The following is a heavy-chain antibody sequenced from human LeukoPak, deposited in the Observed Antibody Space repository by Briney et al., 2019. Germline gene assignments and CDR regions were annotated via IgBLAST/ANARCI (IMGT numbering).Heavy chain of an antibody. D-gene: IGHD3-16*02. Sequence: GASVKVSCKASGGTFSSYAISWVRQAPGQGLEWMGRIIPMLGITKYAQKFQDRVTITADKSTSTAYMELSSLRSEDTAVYYCARDRDYVWGSYRPFDYWGQGTLVTVSS. CDR1: GGTFSSYA. V-gene: IGHV1-69*04. CDR3: ARDRDYVWGSYRPFDY. J-gene: IGHJ4*02. CDR2: IIPMLGIT.